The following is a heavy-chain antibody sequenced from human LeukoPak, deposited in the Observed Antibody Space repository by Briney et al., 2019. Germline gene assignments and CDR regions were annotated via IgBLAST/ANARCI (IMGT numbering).Heavy chain of an antibody. Sequence: ASVKVSCKASGYTFTSYDINWVRQAAGQGLEWMGWMNPNSGNTGYAQKFQGRVTMTRNTSMSTAYMELSSLRSEDTAVYYCARVVVQSRGYDFWSGYYAGAFDIWGQGTMVTVSS. CDR2: MNPNSGNT. V-gene: IGHV1-8*01. J-gene: IGHJ3*02. D-gene: IGHD3-3*01. CDR1: GYTFTSYD. CDR3: ARVVVQSRGYDFWSGYYAGAFDI.